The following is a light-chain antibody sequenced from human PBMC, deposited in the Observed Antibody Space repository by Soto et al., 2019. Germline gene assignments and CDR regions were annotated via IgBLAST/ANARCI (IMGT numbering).Light chain of an antibody. CDR1: QSVSWW. J-gene: IGKJ1*01. Sequence: DIQMTQSPSTLSASVGHRLTITCRASQSVSWWLAWYQQKPGKAPKLLIYKASTLKSGVPSRFSGSGSGTEFTLTISSLQPDDFATYYCQQYSSSSEWTFGQGTKVDI. CDR3: QQYSSSSEWT. CDR2: KAS. V-gene: IGKV1-5*03.